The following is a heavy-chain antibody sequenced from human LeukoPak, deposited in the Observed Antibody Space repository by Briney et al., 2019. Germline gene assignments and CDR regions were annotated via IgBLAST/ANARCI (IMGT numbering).Heavy chain of an antibody. CDR1: GFTFSSYS. D-gene: IGHD3-9*01. V-gene: IGHV3-21*01. CDR3: ARGDYDILTGYYMTDFDY. J-gene: IGHJ4*02. CDR2: ISSSRSYI. Sequence: PGGSLRLSCAASGFTFSSYSMNWVRQARGKGLEGGSSISSSRSYIYYADSVEGRFTISRDNAKTSLYLQMNSLRAADTAVYYCARGDYDILTGYYMTDFDYWGQGPLVTAS.